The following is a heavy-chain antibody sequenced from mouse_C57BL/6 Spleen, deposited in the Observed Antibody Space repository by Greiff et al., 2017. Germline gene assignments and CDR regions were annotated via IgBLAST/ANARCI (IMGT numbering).Heavy chain of an antibody. D-gene: IGHD1-1*01. CDR2: IYPGSGST. CDR3: ARVGYYGSPWYFDV. CDR1: GYTFTSYW. Sequence: QVQLQQSGAELVKPGASVTMSCQASGYTFTSYWLTWVKQRPGQGLEWIGDIYPGSGSTNYNEKFKSKATLTVDTSSSTAYMQLSSLTSEDSAVYYCARVGYYGSPWYFDVWGTGTTVTVSS. V-gene: IGHV1-55*01. J-gene: IGHJ1*03.